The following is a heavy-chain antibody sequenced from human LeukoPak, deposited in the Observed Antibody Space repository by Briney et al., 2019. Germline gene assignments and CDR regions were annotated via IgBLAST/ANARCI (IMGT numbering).Heavy chain of an antibody. V-gene: IGHV3-23*01. CDR2: MSGSGGST. Sequence: GGSLRLSCAASGFTFSSYAMSWIRQAPGKGLEWVSAMSGSGGSTYYADSVKGRFTISRDNSKNTLYLQMNSLRAEDTAVYYCAKPWALSLYCSGGSCYHPVDYWGQGTLVTVSS. D-gene: IGHD2-15*01. CDR3: AKPWALSLYCSGGSCYHPVDY. CDR1: GFTFSSYA. J-gene: IGHJ4*02.